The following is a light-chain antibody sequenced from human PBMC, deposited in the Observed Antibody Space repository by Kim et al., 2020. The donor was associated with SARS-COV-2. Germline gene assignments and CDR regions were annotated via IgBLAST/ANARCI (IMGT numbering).Light chain of an antibody. Sequence: VSVAPGKTARITCGGNNLGRQSVHWYQQKPGQAPVLVIYYDDNRPSGIPERFSGSNSGNTATLTISRVEAGDEADYYCQVWDSSSDHVVFGGGTQLTVL. CDR2: YDD. V-gene: IGLV3-21*04. CDR3: QVWDSSSDHVV. J-gene: IGLJ2*01. CDR1: NLGRQS.